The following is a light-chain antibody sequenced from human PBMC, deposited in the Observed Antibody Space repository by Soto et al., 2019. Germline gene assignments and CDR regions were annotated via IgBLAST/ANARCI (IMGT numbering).Light chain of an antibody. V-gene: IGKV1-5*01. Sequence: IQMTQSPASVPASVGDRVTISFRGGQHSSTYLSWYQQKPGKAPKLLIYDASSLASGVPSRFSGSGSGTEFTLTISSLKPDDFATYYCQQYNSYSEAFGQGTKVDIK. CDR3: QQYNSYSEA. CDR2: DAS. CDR1: QHSSTY. J-gene: IGKJ1*01.